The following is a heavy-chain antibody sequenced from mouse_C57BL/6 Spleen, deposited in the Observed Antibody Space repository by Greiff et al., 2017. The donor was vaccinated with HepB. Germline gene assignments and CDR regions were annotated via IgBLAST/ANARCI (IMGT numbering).Heavy chain of an antibody. V-gene: IGHV5-17*01. CDR3: ARWNYGAMDY. CDR1: GFTFSDYG. J-gene: IGHJ4*01. D-gene: IGHD1-1*01. CDR2: ISSGSSTI. Sequence: EVQLVESGGGLVKPGGSLKLSCAASGFTFSDYGMHWVRQAPEKGLEWVAYISSGSSTIYYADTVKGRCTISRDNAKNTLFLQMTSLRSEDTAMYYCARWNYGAMDYWGQGPSVTVSS.